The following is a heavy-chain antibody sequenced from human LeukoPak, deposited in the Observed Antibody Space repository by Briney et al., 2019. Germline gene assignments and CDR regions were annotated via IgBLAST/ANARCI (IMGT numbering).Heavy chain of an antibody. CDR2: IYAGGSI. V-gene: IGHV3-53*01. CDR1: GFTVSNNY. Sequence: GRSLRLSCAASGFTVSNNYMNWVRQAPGKGLEWVSIIYAGGSIYYADSVKGRFTISRDNSRNTLYLQMNSLRAEDTAIYYCAKDDYSYYAMDVWGRGTTVTVSS. J-gene: IGHJ6*02. CDR3: AKDDYSYYAMDV.